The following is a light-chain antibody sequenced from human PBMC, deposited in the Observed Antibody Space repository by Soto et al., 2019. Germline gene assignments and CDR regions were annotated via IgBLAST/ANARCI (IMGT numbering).Light chain of an antibody. J-gene: IGKJ1*01. CDR3: QQRSIWPPTWT. CDR1: QSVGSY. Sequence: EIVLTQSPATLSLSPGERATLSCRASQSVGSYLAWYQQKPGQAPRLLIYDASNRATGIPARFSGSASGTDFSLTISSLEPEDFAVFYCQQRSIWPPTWTFGQGTKVEIK. CDR2: DAS. V-gene: IGKV3-11*01.